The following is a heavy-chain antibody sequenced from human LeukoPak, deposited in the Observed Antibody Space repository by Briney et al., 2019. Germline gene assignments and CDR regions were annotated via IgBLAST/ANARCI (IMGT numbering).Heavy chain of an antibody. D-gene: IGHD6-19*01. CDR2: IHYSGST. CDR3: AREVGGAGYYAYYYYMDV. Sequence: SETLSLTCTVSGGSISSYYWSWIRQPPGKGLEWIGSIHYSGSTYYNPSLKSRVTISVDTSKNQFSLKLSSVTAADTAVYYCAREVGGAGYYAYYYYMDVWGKGTTVTISS. V-gene: IGHV4-59*12. J-gene: IGHJ6*03. CDR1: GGSISSYY.